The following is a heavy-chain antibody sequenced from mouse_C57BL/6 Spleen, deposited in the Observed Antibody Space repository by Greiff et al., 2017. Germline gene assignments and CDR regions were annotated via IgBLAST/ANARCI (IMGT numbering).Heavy chain of an antibody. Sequence: VQLQQSGAELVRPGPSVKVSCKASGYAFTNYLIEWVKQRPGQGLEWIGVINPGSGGTNYNEKFKGKATLTADKSSSTAYMQLSSLTSEDSAVYFCARGLGLSYYFDYWGQGTTLTVSS. J-gene: IGHJ2*01. V-gene: IGHV1-54*01. CDR3: ARGLGLSYYFDY. D-gene: IGHD3-3*01. CDR2: INPGSGGT. CDR1: GYAFTNYL.